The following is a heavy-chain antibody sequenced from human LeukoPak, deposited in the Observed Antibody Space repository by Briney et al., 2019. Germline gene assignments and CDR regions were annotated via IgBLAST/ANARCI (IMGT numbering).Heavy chain of an antibody. V-gene: IGHV1-69*06. Sequence: ASVKVSCKASGYTFSSYAITWVRQAPGQGLEWMGGIIPIFGTPNYAQKFQGRVTITADKSTNTVYMELTSLRSEDTAVYYCAGRGLNYFDCWGPGTLVTVSS. CDR1: GYTFSSYA. D-gene: IGHD3-10*01. CDR2: IIPIFGTP. J-gene: IGHJ4*02. CDR3: AGRGLNYFDC.